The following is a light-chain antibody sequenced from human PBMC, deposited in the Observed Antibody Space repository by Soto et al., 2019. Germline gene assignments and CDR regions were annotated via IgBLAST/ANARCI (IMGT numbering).Light chain of an antibody. Sequence: EIVMTQSPATLSVSPGERATLSCRASQSVSGNLAWYQQKPGQAPRLLIYGASTRATGIPARFSGSGSGTEFTLTISSLQSEDFAVYYCQQYNNSPPITFGPGTKWISN. V-gene: IGKV3-15*01. CDR2: GAS. J-gene: IGKJ3*01. CDR3: QQYNNSPPIT. CDR1: QSVSGN.